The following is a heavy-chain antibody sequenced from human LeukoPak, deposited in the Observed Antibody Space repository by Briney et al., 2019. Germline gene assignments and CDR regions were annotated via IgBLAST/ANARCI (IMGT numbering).Heavy chain of an antibody. CDR3: ARDDCSSISCYHNWFDP. D-gene: IGHD2-2*01. CDR1: GFTFSSYW. V-gene: IGHV3-7*01. CDR2: IKQDGSEK. Sequence: GGPLRLSCAASGFTFSSYWMSWVRQAPGRGQEWVANIKQDGSEKYYVDSVKGRFTISRDNAKNSLYLQMNSLRAEDTAVYYCARDDCSSISCYHNWFDPWGQGTLVTVSS. J-gene: IGHJ5*02.